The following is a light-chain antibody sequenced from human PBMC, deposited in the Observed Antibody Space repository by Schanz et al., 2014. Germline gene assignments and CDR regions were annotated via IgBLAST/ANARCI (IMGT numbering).Light chain of an antibody. CDR1: QGISSY. J-gene: IGKJ1*01. CDR3: QQANSFPRT. V-gene: IGKV1-12*01. CDR2: AAS. Sequence: DIQMTQSPSSLSASVGDRVTITCRASQGISSYLAWYQQKPGKAPKLLIYAASTLQSGVPSRFSGSGSGTDFTLTISSLQPDDFATYYCQQANSFPRTFGQGTKVEIK.